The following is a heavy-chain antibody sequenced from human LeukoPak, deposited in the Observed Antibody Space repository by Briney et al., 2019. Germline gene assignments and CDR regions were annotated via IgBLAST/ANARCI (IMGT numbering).Heavy chain of an antibody. CDR1: GGSISSSSHY. V-gene: IGHV4-39*07. Sequence: SETLSLTCTVSGGSISSSSHYWGGIRQPPGKGLEWIGSIYYRGSTYYNPSLKSRVTISVDTSKNQFSLKLSSVTAADTAVYYCATTTIRLGYWGQGTPVTVSS. J-gene: IGHJ4*02. D-gene: IGHD1-26*01. CDR3: ATTTIRLGY. CDR2: IYYRGST.